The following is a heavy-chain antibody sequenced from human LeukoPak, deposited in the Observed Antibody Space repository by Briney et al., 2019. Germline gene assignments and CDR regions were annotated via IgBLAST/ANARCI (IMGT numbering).Heavy chain of an antibody. D-gene: IGHD4-23*01. Sequence: GGSLRLSCAASGFTFDDYAMHWVRQAPGKGLEWVSGISWRSDSVDYADSVKGRFTISRDNAKSSLYLQMSSLRADDTALYYCAKDWSYGGNSWKYFGSWGQGILVTVSS. CDR2: ISWRSDSV. J-gene: IGHJ4*02. V-gene: IGHV3-9*01. CDR1: GFTFDDYA. CDR3: AKDWSYGGNSWKYFGS.